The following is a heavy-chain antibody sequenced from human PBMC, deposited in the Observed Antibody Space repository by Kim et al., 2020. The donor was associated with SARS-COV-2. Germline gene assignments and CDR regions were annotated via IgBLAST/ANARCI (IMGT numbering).Heavy chain of an antibody. Sequence: GGSLRLSCAASGFTFSSYGMHWVRQAPGKGLEWVAVIWYDGSNKYYADSVKGRFTISRDNSKNTLYLQMNSLRAEDTAVYYCARENCGGDCYSLQFYYFDYWGQGTLVTVSS. CDR1: GFTFSSYG. CDR2: IWYDGSNK. J-gene: IGHJ4*02. CDR3: ARENCGGDCYSLQFYYFDY. D-gene: IGHD2-21*02. V-gene: IGHV3-33*01.